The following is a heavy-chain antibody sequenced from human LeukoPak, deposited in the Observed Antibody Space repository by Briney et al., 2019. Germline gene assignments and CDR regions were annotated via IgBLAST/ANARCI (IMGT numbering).Heavy chain of an antibody. CDR2: IRGGGDNS. J-gene: IGHJ5*02. CDR3: AKDRYSSRGNCFDT. CDR1: GFIFSIYA. Sequence: PGGSLSLSCAVSGFIFSIYAMNWVRQAPGEGREWVSCIRGGGDNSYYGDSVKGRFTISRDNSKNTLYLQMNSLRAEDTAVYYCAKDRYSSRGNCFDTWGQGTLVTASS. V-gene: IGHV3-23*01. D-gene: IGHD6-13*01.